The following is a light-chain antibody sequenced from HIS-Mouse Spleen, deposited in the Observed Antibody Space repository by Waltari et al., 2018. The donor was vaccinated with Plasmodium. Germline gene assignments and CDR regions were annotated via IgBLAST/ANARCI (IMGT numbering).Light chain of an antibody. V-gene: IGKV1-33*01. CDR2: DAS. J-gene: IGKJ3*01. CDR3: QQYDNLPPLFT. CDR1: QDISNY. Sequence: DIQMTQSPSSLSASVGDRVTITCQASQDISNYLNWYQQKPGKAPKLLIYDASNLETGVRSRFSGSGSGTDFTFTISSLQPEAIATYYCQQYDNLPPLFTFGPGTKVDIK.